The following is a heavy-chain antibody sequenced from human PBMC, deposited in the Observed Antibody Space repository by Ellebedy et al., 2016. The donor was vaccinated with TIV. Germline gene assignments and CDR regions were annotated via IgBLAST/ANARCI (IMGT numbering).Heavy chain of an antibody. J-gene: IGHJ4*02. CDR1: GFTFSDYA. CDR2: IFKSGDTT. D-gene: IGHD3/OR15-3a*01. CDR3: ARRSTDFAFDS. V-gene: IGHV3-23*01. Sequence: GESLKISCAASGFTFSDYAMSWVRQAPGRGLEWVSTIFKSGDTTYYADSVKGRFTISRDNSKTTLSLQMSSLRAEDTAVYFCARRSTDFAFDSWGQGTLVTVSS.